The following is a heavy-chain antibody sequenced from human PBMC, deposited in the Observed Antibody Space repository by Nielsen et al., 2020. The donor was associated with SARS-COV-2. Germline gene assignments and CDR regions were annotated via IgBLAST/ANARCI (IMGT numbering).Heavy chain of an antibody. V-gene: IGHV3-30*02. CDR3: AKSGGGEEYFQH. Sequence: GESLKISCAASGFTFSSYGMHCVRQAPGKGLEWVAFIRYDGSNKYYADSVKGRFTISRDNSKNTLYLQMNSLRAEDTAVYYCAKSGGGEEYFQHWGQGTLVTVSS. CDR2: IRYDGSNK. J-gene: IGHJ1*01. D-gene: IGHD2-21*01. CDR1: GFTFSSYG.